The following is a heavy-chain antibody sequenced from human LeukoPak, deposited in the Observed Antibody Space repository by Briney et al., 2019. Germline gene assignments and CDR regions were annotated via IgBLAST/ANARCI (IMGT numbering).Heavy chain of an antibody. V-gene: IGHV3-48*02. CDR3: ARAMRSGYDY. D-gene: IGHD5-12*01. CDR2: ISSSSDSI. J-gene: IGHJ4*02. Sequence: SGGSLRLSCAASGFTFSSYGMNWLRQAPGKRLEWASYISSSSDSIYYADSVKGRFTISRDNAENSLYLQMNSLRDEDTAVYYCARAMRSGYDYWGQGTLVTVSS. CDR1: GFTFSSYG.